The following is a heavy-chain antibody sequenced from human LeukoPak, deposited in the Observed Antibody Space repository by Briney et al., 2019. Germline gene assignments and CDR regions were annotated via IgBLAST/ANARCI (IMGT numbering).Heavy chain of an antibody. Sequence: SETLSLTCAVYGGSFSGYYWSWIRQPPGKGLEWIGEINHSGSTNYIPSLKSRVTISVDTSKNQFSLKLSSVTAADTAVYYCARVGEGRGIYYYGSGSYFDWFDPWGQGTLVTVSS. CDR3: ARVGEGRGIYYYGSGSYFDWFDP. J-gene: IGHJ5*02. V-gene: IGHV4-34*01. CDR1: GGSFSGYY. D-gene: IGHD3-10*01. CDR2: INHSGST.